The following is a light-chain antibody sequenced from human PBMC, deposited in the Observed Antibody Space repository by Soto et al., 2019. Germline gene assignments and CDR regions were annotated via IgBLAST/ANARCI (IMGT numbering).Light chain of an antibody. Sequence: EIVLTQSPGTLSVSPGERATLSCRASQTISSNYLAWYQQKPGQAPSLRIYGKSSRDTGIPDRFSGSGSGTDFTLTIRRLEPEDSENYYCQQYGSWTFGQGTKVEIK. J-gene: IGKJ1*01. V-gene: IGKV3-20*01. CDR3: QQYGSWT. CDR1: QTISSNY. CDR2: GKS.